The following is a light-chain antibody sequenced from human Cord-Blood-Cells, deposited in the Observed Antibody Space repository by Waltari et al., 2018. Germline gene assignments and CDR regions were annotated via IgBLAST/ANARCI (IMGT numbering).Light chain of an antibody. CDR1: SSDAGGYHY. Sequence: QSALTQPRSVSGSPGQSVPISCTGTSSDAGGYHYASWYPQHPGKAPKLMIYDVSKRPSGVPDRFSGSKSGNTASLTISGLQAEDEADYYCCSYAGSYTFVVFGGGTKLTVL. V-gene: IGLV2-11*02. CDR3: CSYAGSYTFVV. J-gene: IGLJ2*01. CDR2: DVS.